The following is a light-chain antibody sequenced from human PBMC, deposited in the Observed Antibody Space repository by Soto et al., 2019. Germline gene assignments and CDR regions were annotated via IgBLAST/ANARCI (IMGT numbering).Light chain of an antibody. J-gene: IGKJ4*01. CDR1: QSVSSY. Sequence: IVLTQSPATLSLSPGERATLSCRASQSVSSYLAWYQQKSGQAPRLLIYDATNRATGIPARFNGSGSGTDFTLTISSLEPEDFAVYYCQQRRNWLTFGGGTKVDTK. CDR3: QQRRNWLT. V-gene: IGKV3-11*01. CDR2: DAT.